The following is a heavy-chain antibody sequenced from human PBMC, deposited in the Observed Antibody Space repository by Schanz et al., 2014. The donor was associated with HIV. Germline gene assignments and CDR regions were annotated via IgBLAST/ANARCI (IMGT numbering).Heavy chain of an antibody. J-gene: IGHJ4*02. CDR1: GFTFSIYG. Sequence: QVQLVESGGGVVQPGGSLRLSCAASGFTFSIYGIHWVRQAPGKGLEWVALIPYDGNNDFYADSVKGRFTISRDNSKNTLYLHMNSLGAEDTALYYCAKASGNSYGTGYFDYRGQGTLVTVSS. CDR3: AKASGNSYGTGYFDY. D-gene: IGHD5-18*01. CDR2: IPYDGNND. V-gene: IGHV3-30*18.